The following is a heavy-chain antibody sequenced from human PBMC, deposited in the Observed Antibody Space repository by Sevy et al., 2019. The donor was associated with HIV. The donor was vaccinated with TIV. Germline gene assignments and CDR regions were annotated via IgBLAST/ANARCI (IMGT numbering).Heavy chain of an antibody. J-gene: IGHJ4*02. CDR3: ARVLKDTC. CDR1: GFTFSSYW. V-gene: IGHV3-74*01. Sequence: GGSLRLSCAASGFTFSSYWMHWVRQAPGKGLVWVSGISADGSGTVYEDSVKGRFTISRDNAKNTLYLQMNSLRAEDTAVYYCARVLKDTCWGQGTLVTVSS. CDR2: ISADGSGT.